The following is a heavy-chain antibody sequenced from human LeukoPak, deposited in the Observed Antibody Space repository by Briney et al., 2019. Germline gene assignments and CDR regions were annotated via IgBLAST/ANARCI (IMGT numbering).Heavy chain of an antibody. J-gene: IGHJ4*02. CDR2: IIPIFGTA. V-gene: IGHV1-69*05. Sequence: ASVKVSCKASGGTFSSYAISWVRQAPGQGLEWMGGIIPIFGTANYAQKFQGRVTITTDESTSTAYMELSSLRSDDTAVYYCARDRAYGYSTVWDFDYWGQGTLVTVSS. D-gene: IGHD6-19*01. CDR3: ARDRAYGYSTVWDFDY. CDR1: GGTFSSYA.